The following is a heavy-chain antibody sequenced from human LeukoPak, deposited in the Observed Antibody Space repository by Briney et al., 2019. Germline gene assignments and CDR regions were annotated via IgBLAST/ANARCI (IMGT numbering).Heavy chain of an antibody. V-gene: IGHV3-64*01. J-gene: IGHJ4*02. D-gene: IGHD5-12*01. Sequence: GGSLRLSCAASGFTFSSYAMHWVRQAPGKGLEYVSAISSNGGSTSYANSVKGRFTISRDNSKNTLYLQMGSLRAEDMAVYYCAREGGYDPFEYWGQGTLVTVSS. CDR3: AREGGYDPFEY. CDR2: ISSNGGST. CDR1: GFTFSSYA.